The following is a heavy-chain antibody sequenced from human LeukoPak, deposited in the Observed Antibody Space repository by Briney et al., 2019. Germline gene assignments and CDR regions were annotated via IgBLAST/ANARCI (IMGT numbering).Heavy chain of an antibody. J-gene: IGHJ6*02. CDR2: IWHDGSHK. V-gene: IGHV3-30*19. D-gene: IGHD2-2*02. CDR3: AGDGPYCSSTSCYTRLAYYGMDV. Sequence: PGGSLRLSCAASAFPFSSYGMHWVRQAPGKGLEWVAVIWHDGSHKYYADSVKGRFTISRDNSKNTLYLQMNSLRAEDTAVYYCAGDGPYCSSTSCYTRLAYYGMDVWGQGTTVTVSS. CDR1: AFPFSSYG.